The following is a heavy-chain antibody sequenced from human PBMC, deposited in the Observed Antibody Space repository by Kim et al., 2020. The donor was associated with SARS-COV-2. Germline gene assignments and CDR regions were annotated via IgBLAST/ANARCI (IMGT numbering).Heavy chain of an antibody. J-gene: IGHJ6*04. Sequence: GGSLRLSCAASGFTFDDYAMHWVRQAPGKGLEWVSLISWDGGDTYYADSVKGRFTISRDNTKSSLYLQMNSLTPEDTALYYCAKDVSPGTADIVIVAADEFFYECGMGVWGKGTTVTVSS. CDR2: ISWDGGDT. CDR1: GFTFDDYA. D-gene: IGHD2-2*01. V-gene: IGHV3-43D*03. CDR3: AKDVSPGTADIVIVAADEFFYECGMGV.